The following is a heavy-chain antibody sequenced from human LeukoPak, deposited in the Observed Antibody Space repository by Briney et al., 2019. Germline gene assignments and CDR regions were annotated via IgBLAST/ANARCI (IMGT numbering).Heavy chain of an antibody. CDR2: INHSGST. CDR1: GGSFSGYY. D-gene: IGHD3-10*01. V-gene: IGHV4-34*01. J-gene: IGHJ6*02. Sequence: TLSLTCAVYGGSFSGYYWSWIRQPPGKGLEWIGEINHSGSTNYNPSLKSRVTISVDTSKNQFSLKLSSVTAADTAVYYCARGRVAMVRGVISRAYGMDVWGQGATVTVSS. CDR3: ARGRVAMVRGVISRAYGMDV.